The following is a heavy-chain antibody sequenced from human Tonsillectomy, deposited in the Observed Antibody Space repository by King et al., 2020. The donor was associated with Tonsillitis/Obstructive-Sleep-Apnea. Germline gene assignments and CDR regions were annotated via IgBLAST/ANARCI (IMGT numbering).Heavy chain of an antibody. CDR2: IRSKAYGGTT. CDR1: GFTFGDYA. D-gene: IGHD3-3*01. CDR3: TRLNYDFWSGYLFPNYYYYYMDV. Sequence: VQLVESGGGLVKPGRSLRLSCTASGFTFGDYAMSWFLQAPGKGLEWVGFIRSKAYGGTTEYAASVKGRFTISRDDSKSIAYLQMNSLKTEDTAVYYCTRLNYDFWSGYLFPNYYYYYMDVWGKGTTVTVSS. V-gene: IGHV3-49*05. J-gene: IGHJ6*03.